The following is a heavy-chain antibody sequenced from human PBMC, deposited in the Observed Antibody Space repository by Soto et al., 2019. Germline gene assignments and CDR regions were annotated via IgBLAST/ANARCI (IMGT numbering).Heavy chain of an antibody. Sequence: EAQLVESGGGFVQPGRSLRLSCAGSGFIFDDFAIHWVRQAPGKGLEWVSGISGNSDSIGYADSVKGRLTISRDNGKNSLYLGMNSLRVEDTALYYCTKVGGLYDFWSGPLHFDLWGQGTLVTVSS. V-gene: IGHV3-9*01. D-gene: IGHD3-3*01. J-gene: IGHJ4*02. CDR1: GFIFDDFA. CDR3: TKVGGLYDFWSGPLHFDL. CDR2: ISGNSDSI.